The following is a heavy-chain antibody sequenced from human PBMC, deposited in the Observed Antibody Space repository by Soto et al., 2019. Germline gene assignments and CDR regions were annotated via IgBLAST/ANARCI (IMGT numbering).Heavy chain of an antibody. CDR3: AGETGAGMDYYGMDA. D-gene: IGHD6-13*01. Sequence: PSETLSLTCTVSGGSISSGGYYWSWIRQHPGKGLEWIGYIYYSGSTYYNPSLKSRVTISVDTSKNQFSLKLSSVTAADTDVYYCAGETGAGMDYYGMDAWGQGTPVTVSS. J-gene: IGHJ6*02. CDR1: GGSISSGGYY. V-gene: IGHV4-31*03. CDR2: IYYSGST.